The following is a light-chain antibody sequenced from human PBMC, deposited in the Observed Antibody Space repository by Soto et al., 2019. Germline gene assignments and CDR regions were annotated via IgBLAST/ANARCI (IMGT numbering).Light chain of an antibody. CDR2: AAS. CDR1: QSISTY. Sequence: DIQMTQSPSSLSASVGDRVTITCRASQSISTYLNWYQQKAGLAPKLLIYAASSLQSGVPSRFSGSGSGTDFTLTISSLQPEDFATYYCQQSYSTPRTFGGGTKVGIK. CDR3: QQSYSTPRT. J-gene: IGKJ4*01. V-gene: IGKV1-39*01.